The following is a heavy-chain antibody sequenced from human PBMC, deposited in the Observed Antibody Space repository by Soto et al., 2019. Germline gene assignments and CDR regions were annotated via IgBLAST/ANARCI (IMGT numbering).Heavy chain of an antibody. CDR1: GGSISSSSYY. V-gene: IGHV4-39*01. J-gene: IGHJ6*03. CDR3: ARANWNYGDYYYYYMDV. D-gene: IGHD1-7*01. Sequence: QLQLQESGPGLVKPSETLSLTCTVSGGSISSSSYYWGWIRQPPGQGLGWIGSIYYSGSTDYNPSLKSRVTIYVDTSKNQFYLKLSSVTAADTAVYYCARANWNYGDYYYYYMDVWGKGTTVTVSS. CDR2: IYYSGST.